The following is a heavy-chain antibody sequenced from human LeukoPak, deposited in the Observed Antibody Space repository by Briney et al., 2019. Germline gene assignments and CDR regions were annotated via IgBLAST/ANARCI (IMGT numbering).Heavy chain of an antibody. J-gene: IGHJ4*02. Sequence: WASVKVSCKTSGGTFNNYIISGVRQAPGQGREWVGTIILILDIANYAQKFQGRVALTADTSTSTAYMGLSDLGSEDTAVYFCAREPEGLTTESHWGQGTLVTVSS. V-gene: IGHV1-69*04. CDR3: AREPEGLTTESH. CDR2: IILILDIA. D-gene: IGHD1-14*01. CDR1: GGTFNNYI.